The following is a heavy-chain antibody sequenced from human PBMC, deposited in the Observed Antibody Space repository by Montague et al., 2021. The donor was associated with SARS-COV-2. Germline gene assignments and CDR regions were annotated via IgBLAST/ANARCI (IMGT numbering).Heavy chain of an antibody. CDR1: GDSVSSNSAT. V-gene: IGHV6-1*01. D-gene: IGHD6-13*01. CDR2: TYYRSMWKS. J-gene: IGHJ4*02. Sequence: CAISGDSVSSNSATWNWIRQSPSRGLEWLGRTYYRSMWKSDYARSLKSRIAISPDTSKNQFSLQLSSVTPEDTALYYCVRGIEAAGSYDYWGQGTLVTVSS. CDR3: VRGIEAAGSYDY.